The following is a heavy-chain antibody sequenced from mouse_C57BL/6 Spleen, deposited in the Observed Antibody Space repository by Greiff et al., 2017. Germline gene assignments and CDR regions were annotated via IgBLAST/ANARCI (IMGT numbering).Heavy chain of an antibody. V-gene: IGHV1-55*01. D-gene: IGHD1-1*01. CDR1: GYTFTSYW. CDR2: IYPGRGST. CDR3: ARGEYYGSSYDY. Sequence: QVQLQQPGAELVKPGASVKMSCKASGYTFTSYWINWVKQRPGQGLEWIGDIYPGRGSTNYNEKFKSKATLTVDTSSSTAYLQLSSLTSESSAVYYCARGEYYGSSYDYWGQGTTLTVSS. J-gene: IGHJ2*01.